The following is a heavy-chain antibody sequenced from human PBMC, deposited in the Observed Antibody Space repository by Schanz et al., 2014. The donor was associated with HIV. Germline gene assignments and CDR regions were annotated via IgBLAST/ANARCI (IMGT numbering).Heavy chain of an antibody. CDR1: GFTFSGYT. J-gene: IGHJ3*02. CDR3: ARAHPFYSNSAFDI. CDR2: ISSSSTTI. V-gene: IGHV3-48*02. Sequence: EVQLVESGGGLVQPGGSLRLSCAASGFTFSGYTMTWVRQAPGKGLEWVSYISSSSTTIYYADSVKGRFTISRDNAKNSLFLQVNSLRDEDTAVYFCARAHPFYSNSAFDIWGQGTMVTVSS. D-gene: IGHD4-4*01.